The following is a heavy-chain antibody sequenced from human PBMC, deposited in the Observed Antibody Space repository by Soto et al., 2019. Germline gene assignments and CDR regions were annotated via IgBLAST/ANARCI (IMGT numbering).Heavy chain of an antibody. CDR1: GGSISGYY. V-gene: IGHV4-4*07. CDR2: IYSSGSM. CDR3: ARGWIEYSSSHFDH. Sequence: SETLSLTCTVSGGSISGYYWSWIRQPAGKGLEWVGRIYSSGSMNYNPSLKSLVTMSEDASKNQVSLKLTSVTAADTAVYYCARGWIEYSSSHFDHWGQGTLVTVSS. J-gene: IGHJ4*02. D-gene: IGHD6-6*01.